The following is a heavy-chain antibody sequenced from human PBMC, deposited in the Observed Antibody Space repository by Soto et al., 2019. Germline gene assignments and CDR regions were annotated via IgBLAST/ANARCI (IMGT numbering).Heavy chain of an antibody. CDR1: AGSFSHYY. D-gene: IGHD6-19*01. V-gene: IGHV4-34*01. Sequence: SETLSLTCAVYAGSFSHYYWNWIRQSAGKGLEWIGKIKHSGSINYNPSLRRRVSISVDMSKNQFSLRLTSVTAADTAVYYCARGGSSDWQFALDMWGQGTMVTVS. CDR2: IKHSGSI. J-gene: IGHJ3*02. CDR3: ARGGSSDWQFALDM.